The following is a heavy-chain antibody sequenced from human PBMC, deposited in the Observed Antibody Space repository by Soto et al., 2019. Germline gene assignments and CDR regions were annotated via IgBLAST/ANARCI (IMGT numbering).Heavy chain of an antibody. V-gene: IGHV3-11*01. Sequence: QVQLVESGGALAKPGGSLRLSCAASGFIFRDYSMYWIRQAPGKGLEWVSKIRSSGNLIYYADSVKGRFTISRDNDKNSLYLQMDSLRVEDTAVYYCARDFYTSGSFYNFIRDWGQGTLVSVSS. D-gene: IGHD3-10*01. J-gene: IGHJ4*02. CDR2: IRSSGNLI. CDR3: ARDFYTSGSFYNFIRD. CDR1: GFIFRDYS.